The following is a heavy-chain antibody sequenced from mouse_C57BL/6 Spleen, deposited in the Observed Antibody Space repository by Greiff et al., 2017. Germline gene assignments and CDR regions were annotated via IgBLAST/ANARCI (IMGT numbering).Heavy chain of an antibody. CDR2: IDPANGNT. CDR3: ARVRDGYYDFDY. CDR1: GFNIKNTY. J-gene: IGHJ2*01. Sequence: VQLQQSVAELVRPGASVKLSCTASGFNIKNTYMHWVKQRPEQGLEWIGRIDPANGNTKYAPKFQGKATLTADTSSNTAYLQLSSLTSEDTSIYSVARVRDGYYDFDYWGQGTTLTVSS. V-gene: IGHV14-3*01. D-gene: IGHD2-3*01.